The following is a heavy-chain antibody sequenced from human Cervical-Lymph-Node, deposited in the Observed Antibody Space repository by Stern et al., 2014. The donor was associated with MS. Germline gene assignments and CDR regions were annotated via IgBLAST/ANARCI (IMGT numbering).Heavy chain of an antibody. D-gene: IGHD2-2*01. CDR1: GFTFSSYS. CDR2: ISDTSNTI. J-gene: IGHJ6*02. Sequence: EVQLVQSGGGLLQPGGSLRLSCAASGFTFSSYSMNWVRQPPGKGLEWVSYISDTSNTIYYADSVRGRFTISRDNAKNSLFLQMDSLRAEDTAVYYCARESAASTYAMDVWGQGTKVTVSS. CDR3: ARESAASTYAMDV. V-gene: IGHV3-48*01.